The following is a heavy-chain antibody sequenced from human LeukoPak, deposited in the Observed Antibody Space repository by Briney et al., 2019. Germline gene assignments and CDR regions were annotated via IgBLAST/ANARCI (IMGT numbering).Heavy chain of an antibody. Sequence: SETLSLTCTVSGGSISSYYWSWIPQPAGKGLEWIGRIYTSGSTNYNPSLKSRVTMSVDTSKNQFSLKLSSVTAADTAVYYCARDSGSYYFARAFDIWGQGTMVTVSS. CDR3: ARDSGSYYFARAFDI. D-gene: IGHD1-26*01. J-gene: IGHJ3*02. V-gene: IGHV4-4*07. CDR2: IYTSGST. CDR1: GGSISSYY.